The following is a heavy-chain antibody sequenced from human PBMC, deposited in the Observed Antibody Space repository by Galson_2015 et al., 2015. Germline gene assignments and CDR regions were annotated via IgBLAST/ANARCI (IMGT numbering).Heavy chain of an antibody. CDR1: EFTFSSYY. Sequence: SLRLSCAASEFTFSSYYMSWVRQAPGKGLEWVSSISSTTTYIYYADSVKGRFTISRDNAKNSLYLQMNSLGAEDTAVYYCARQIFDYDFCIGYYPTNFYYWCQGALATVSS. CDR2: ISSTTTYI. D-gene: IGHD3-3*01. J-gene: IGHJ4*02. CDR3: ARQIFDYDFCIGYYPTNFYY. V-gene: IGHV3-21*01.